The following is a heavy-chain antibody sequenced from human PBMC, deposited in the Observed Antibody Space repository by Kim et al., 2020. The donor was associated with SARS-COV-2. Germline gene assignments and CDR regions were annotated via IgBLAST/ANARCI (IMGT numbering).Heavy chain of an antibody. D-gene: IGHD6-19*01. V-gene: IGHV3-11*06. CDR3: ARGYSSGWGPFDY. Sequence: YADSVNDRFTISRANATNSLYPQMNSLRAEETAVYYCARGYSSGWGPFDYWGQGTLVTVSS. J-gene: IGHJ4*02.